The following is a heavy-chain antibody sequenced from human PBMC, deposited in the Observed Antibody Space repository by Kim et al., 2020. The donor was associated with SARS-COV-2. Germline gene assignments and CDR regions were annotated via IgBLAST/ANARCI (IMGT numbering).Heavy chain of an antibody. CDR3: ARVGGFGGMDV. D-gene: IGHD3-10*01. Sequence: IPYYHRSPPSRVTISEDRSKNQVSLKLSSVTAADTAVYYCARVGGFGGMDVWGQGTTVTVSS. J-gene: IGHJ6*02. CDR2: IP. V-gene: IGHV4-30-2*01.